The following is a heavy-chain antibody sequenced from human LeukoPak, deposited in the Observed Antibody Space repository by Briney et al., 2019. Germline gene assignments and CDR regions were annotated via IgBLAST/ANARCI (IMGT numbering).Heavy chain of an antibody. CDR2: IYYSGST. D-gene: IGHD3-3*01. V-gene: IGHV4-39*07. J-gene: IGHJ3*02. CDR3: ARGLGRITIFGVDAFDI. Sequence: ASETLSLTCTVSGGSISSIGYTWGWFGKPPGKGLEGIGRIYYSGSTYYNPSLKSRVTISVDTSKNQFSLKLSSVTAADTAVYYCARGLGRITIFGVDAFDIWGQGTMVTVSS. CDR1: GGSISSIGYT.